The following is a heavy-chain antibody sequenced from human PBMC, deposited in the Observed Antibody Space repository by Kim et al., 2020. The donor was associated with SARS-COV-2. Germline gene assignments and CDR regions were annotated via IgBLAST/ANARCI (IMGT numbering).Heavy chain of an antibody. CDR3: ARCYGDHEHYFDY. V-gene: IGHV5-51*01. Sequence: SPSFQGQGTISADKSISTDYLQWSSLKASDTAMYYCARCYGDHEHYFDYWGQGTLVTVSS. D-gene: IGHD4-17*01. J-gene: IGHJ4*02.